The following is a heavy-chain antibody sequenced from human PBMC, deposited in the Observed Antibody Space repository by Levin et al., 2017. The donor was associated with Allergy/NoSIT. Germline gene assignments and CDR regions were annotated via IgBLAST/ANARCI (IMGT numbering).Heavy chain of an antibody. CDR3: ARVKGGSFDY. CDR2: ISAYNGNT. Sequence: GGSLRLSCKASGYTFTSYGISWVRQAPGQGLEWMGWISAYNGNTNYAQKLQGRVTMTTDTSTSTAYLELRSLRSDDTAVYYCARVKGGSFDYWGQGTLVTVSS. D-gene: IGHD2-15*01. CDR1: GYTFTSYG. V-gene: IGHV1-18*01. J-gene: IGHJ4*02.